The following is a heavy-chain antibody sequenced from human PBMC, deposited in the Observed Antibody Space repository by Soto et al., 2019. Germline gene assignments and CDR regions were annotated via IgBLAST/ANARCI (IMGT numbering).Heavy chain of an antibody. D-gene: IGHD5-12*01. CDR1: GLTETNSY. Sequence: GGSLRLSFEAPGLTETNSYLTWVRQAPGKGLEWVSFIHCSGSTFYVDSAKGRFTISRDRSKKTIYLHMNNLRGDDTAVYYCARAPPDRAGYFLHXWGQGSLVTVSX. V-gene: IGHV3-53*01. CDR2: IHCSGST. CDR3: ARAPPDRAGYFLHX. J-gene: IGHJ4*02.